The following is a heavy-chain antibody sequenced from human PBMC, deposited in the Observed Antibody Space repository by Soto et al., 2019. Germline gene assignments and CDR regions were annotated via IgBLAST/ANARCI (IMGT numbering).Heavy chain of an antibody. V-gene: IGHV3-53*01. J-gene: IGHJ3*02. CDR3: ARSVAVAGTGGDDAFDI. CDR2: IYSGGST. CDR1: GFTVSSNY. Sequence: GGSLRLSCAASGFTVSSNYMSWVRQAPGKGLERVSVIYSGGSTYYADSVKGRFTISRDNSKNTLYLQMNSLRAEDTAVYYRARSVAVAGTGGDDAFDIWGQGTMVTVSS. D-gene: IGHD1-26*01.